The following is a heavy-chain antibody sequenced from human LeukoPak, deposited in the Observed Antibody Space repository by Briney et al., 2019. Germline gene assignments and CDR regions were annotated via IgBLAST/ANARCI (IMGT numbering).Heavy chain of an antibody. D-gene: IGHD6-6*01. V-gene: IGHV1-2*02. CDR3: AREAEAPSYRSSVGVGY. Sequence: ASVKVSCKASGFTFTGYYMHWVRQAPGQGLEWMGWINPNSGVTNYAQKLQGRVTMTRDTSISTAYMELSRLRSDDTAVYFCAREAEAPSYRSSVGVGYWGQGTLVTVSS. CDR2: INPNSGVT. CDR1: GFTFTGYY. J-gene: IGHJ4*02.